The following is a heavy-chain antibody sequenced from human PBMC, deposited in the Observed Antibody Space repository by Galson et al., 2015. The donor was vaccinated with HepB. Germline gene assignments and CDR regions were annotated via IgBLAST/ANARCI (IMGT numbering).Heavy chain of an antibody. CDR2: INPNSGGT. D-gene: IGHD3-3*01. V-gene: IGHV1-2*02. Sequence: SVKVSCKASGYTFTGYYMHWVRQAPGQGLEWMGWINPNSGGTNYAQKFQGRVTMTRDTSISTAYMELSRLRSDDTAAYYCARVDDFWSGYYDYWGQGTLVTVSS. J-gene: IGHJ4*02. CDR1: GYTFTGYY. CDR3: ARVDDFWSGYYDY.